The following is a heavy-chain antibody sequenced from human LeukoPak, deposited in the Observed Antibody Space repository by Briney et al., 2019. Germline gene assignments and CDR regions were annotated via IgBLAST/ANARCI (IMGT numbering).Heavy chain of an antibody. V-gene: IGHV3-49*03. CDR1: EFTFSSYW. J-gene: IGHJ4*02. CDR3: TRDRGAYNLYDY. Sequence: GGSLRLSCAASEFTFSSYWMSWIRQAPGKGLEWVGFIRSKAYGETADYAASVKGRFTISRDDSKAIAYLQMNSLKTEDTAVYHCTRDRGAYNLYDYWGQGTLVTVSS. D-gene: IGHD1-1*01. CDR2: IRSKAYGETA.